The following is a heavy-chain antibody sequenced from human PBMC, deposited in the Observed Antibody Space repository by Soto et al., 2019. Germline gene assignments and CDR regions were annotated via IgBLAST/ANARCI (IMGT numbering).Heavy chain of an antibody. CDR3: ATDNRIAAAGTWDYYYGMDV. V-gene: IGHV1-24*01. Sequence: ASVKVSCKVSGYTLTELSMHWVRQAPGKGLEWMGGFDPEDGETIYAQKFQGRVTMTEDTSTDTAYMELSSLRSEDTAMYYCATDNRIAAAGTWDYYYGMDVWGQGTTVTVSS. CDR2: FDPEDGET. D-gene: IGHD6-13*01. CDR1: GYTLTELS. J-gene: IGHJ6*02.